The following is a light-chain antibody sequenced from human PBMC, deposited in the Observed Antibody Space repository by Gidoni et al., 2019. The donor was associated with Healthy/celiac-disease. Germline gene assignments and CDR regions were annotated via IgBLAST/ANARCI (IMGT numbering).Light chain of an antibody. J-gene: IGKJ1*01. CDR2: GAS. V-gene: IGKV3-20*01. CDR1: QSVSSSY. Sequence: EIVLTQSPGTLSLSPGERATPSCRASQSVSSSYLAWYQPKPGQAPRLLIYGASSRATGIPDRFSGSGSGTDFTLTISRLEPEDFAVYYCQQYGSSPQTFGQGTKVEIK. CDR3: QQYGSSPQT.